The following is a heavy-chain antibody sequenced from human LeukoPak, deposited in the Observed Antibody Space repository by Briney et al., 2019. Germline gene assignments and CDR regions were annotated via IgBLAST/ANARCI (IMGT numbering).Heavy chain of an antibody. D-gene: IGHD4-17*01. CDR1: GGSISSYY. V-gene: IGHV4-4*07. J-gene: IGHJ4*02. CDR3: AFNYGDYLWFDY. Sequence: SETLSLTCTVSGGSISSYYWSWIRQPAGKGLEWIGRIHTSGSTNYNPSLKSRVTMSVDTSKNQFSLRLSSVTAADTAVYYCAFNYGDYLWFDYWGQGTLVTVSS. CDR2: IHTSGST.